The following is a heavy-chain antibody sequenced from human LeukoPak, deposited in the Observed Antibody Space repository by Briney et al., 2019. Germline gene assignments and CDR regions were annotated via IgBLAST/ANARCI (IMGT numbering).Heavy chain of an antibody. CDR2: FDPEDGET. Sequence: GASVKVSCKVSGYTLTELSMHWVRQAPGKGLEWMGGFDPEDGETIYAQKFQGRVTMTTDTSTSTAYMELRSLRSDDTAVYYCARDQPRITMVRGVIRFDYWGQGTLVTVSS. CDR1: GYTLTELS. J-gene: IGHJ4*02. CDR3: ARDQPRITMVRGVIRFDY. D-gene: IGHD3-10*01. V-gene: IGHV1-24*01.